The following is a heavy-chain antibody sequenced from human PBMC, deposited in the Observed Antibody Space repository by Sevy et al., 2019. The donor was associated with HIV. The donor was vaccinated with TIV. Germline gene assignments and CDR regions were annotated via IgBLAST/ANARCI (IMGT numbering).Heavy chain of an antibody. CDR3: AKNTAAVGTGGFDY. V-gene: IGHV3-30*02. CDR2: IQYDGRNT. Sequence: GGSLRLSCAASGFTFSSYAMNWVRQAPGKGLEWVTFIQYDGRNTHYADSVKGRFTISRDNSKNTLYLQMNSLRGDDTAVYYCAKNTAAVGTGGFDYWGQGALVTVSS. J-gene: IGHJ4*02. D-gene: IGHD6-13*01. CDR1: GFTFSSYA.